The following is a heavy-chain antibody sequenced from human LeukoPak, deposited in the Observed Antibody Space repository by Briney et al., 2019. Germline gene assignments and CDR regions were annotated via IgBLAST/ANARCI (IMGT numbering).Heavy chain of an antibody. V-gene: IGHV3-21*01. D-gene: IGHD6-13*01. CDR3: ARVAPSSWPHYYYYGMDV. J-gene: IGHJ6*02. CDR2: ISSSSSYI. Sequence: GGSLRLSCAASGFTFSGYWMHWVRQAPGKGLEWVSSISSSSSYIYYADSVKGRFTISRDNAKNSLYLQMNSLRAEDTAVYYCARVAPSSWPHYYYYGMDVWGQGTTVTVSS. CDR1: GFTFSGYW.